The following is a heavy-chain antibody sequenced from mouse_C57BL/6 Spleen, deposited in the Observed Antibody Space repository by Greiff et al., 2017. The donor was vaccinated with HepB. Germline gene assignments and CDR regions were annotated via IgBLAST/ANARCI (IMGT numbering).Heavy chain of an antibody. CDR3: TRWGPNFDY. Sequence: QVHVKQSGAELVRPGASVTLSCKASGYTFTDYEMHWVKQTPVHGLEWIGAIDPEPGGTAYNQKFKGKAILTADKSSSTAYMERRSLTSEESAVYYCTRWGPNFDYWGQGTTLTVSS. CDR1: GYTFTDYE. CDR2: IDPEPGGT. D-gene: IGHD3-3*01. V-gene: IGHV1-15*01. J-gene: IGHJ2*01.